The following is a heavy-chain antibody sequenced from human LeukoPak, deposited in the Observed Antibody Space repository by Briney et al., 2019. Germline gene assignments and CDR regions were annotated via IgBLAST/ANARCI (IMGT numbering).Heavy chain of an antibody. D-gene: IGHD6-13*01. Sequence: GGSLRLSCVASGFTFSRFEMNWVRQAPGKGLEWISHISTGTYIAYTDSVKGRFTISRDNAKNSLYLQMNSLRAEDTAVYYCAKDFTAAAGFPYYFDYWGQGTLVTVSS. CDR2: ISTGTYI. V-gene: IGHV3-48*03. J-gene: IGHJ4*02. CDR3: AKDFTAAAGFPYYFDY. CDR1: GFTFSRFE.